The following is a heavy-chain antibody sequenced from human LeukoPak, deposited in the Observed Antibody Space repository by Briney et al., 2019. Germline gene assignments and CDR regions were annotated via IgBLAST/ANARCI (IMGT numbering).Heavy chain of an antibody. CDR3: GRKAGDCGGGSCYSIDY. CDR2: IIPIFGTA. D-gene: IGHD2-15*01. Sequence: SVKVSCKAFGGSFSSEAISWVRQAPGQGLEWMGGIIPIFGTANYAQKFQGRVTITTDESTTTAYMEVSSLRSADTAVYYCGRKAGDCGGGSCYSIDYWGQGTLVTVSS. CDR1: GGSFSSEA. J-gene: IGHJ4*02. V-gene: IGHV1-69*05.